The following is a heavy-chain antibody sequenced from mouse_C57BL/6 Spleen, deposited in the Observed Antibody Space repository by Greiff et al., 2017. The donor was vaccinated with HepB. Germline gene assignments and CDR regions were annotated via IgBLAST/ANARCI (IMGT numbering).Heavy chain of an antibody. CDR3: TRSRGTRLAMDY. CDR1: GYTFTDYE. J-gene: IGHJ4*01. CDR2: IDPETGGT. V-gene: IGHV1-15*01. Sequence: QVQLKQSGAELVRPGASVTLSCKASGYTFTDYEMHWVKQTPVHGLEWIGAIDPETGGTAYNQKFKGKAILTADKSSSTAYMELRSLTSEDSAVYYCTRSRGTRLAMDYWGQGTSVTVSS. D-gene: IGHD3-3*01.